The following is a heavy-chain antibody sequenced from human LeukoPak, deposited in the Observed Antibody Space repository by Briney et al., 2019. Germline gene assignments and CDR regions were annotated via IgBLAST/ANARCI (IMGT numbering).Heavy chain of an antibody. CDR3: ACGYDILTGVDAFDI. V-gene: IGHV1-3*01. D-gene: IGHD3-9*01. J-gene: IGHJ3*02. Sequence: ASVEVSCKASGYTFTSYAMHWVRQAPGQRLEWMGWINAGNGNTKYSQKFQGRVTITRDTSASTAYMELSSLRSEDTAVYYCACGYDILTGVDAFDIWGQGTMVTVSS. CDR1: GYTFTSYA. CDR2: INAGNGNT.